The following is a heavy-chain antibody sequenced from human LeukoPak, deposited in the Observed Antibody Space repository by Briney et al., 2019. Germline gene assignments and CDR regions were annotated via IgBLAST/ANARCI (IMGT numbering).Heavy chain of an antibody. CDR1: GFTFSDYW. V-gene: IGHV3-74*03. Sequence: PGGSLRLSCAASGFTFSDYWMHWVRQVPGKGLVWVSRINTSGSSTTYAESVKGRFTISRDNAKNTLYLQMDSLRAEDTGVYYCARSNHADDFWCQGTLVTVSS. CDR3: ARSNHADDF. J-gene: IGHJ4*02. CDR2: INTSGSST. D-gene: IGHD1-14*01.